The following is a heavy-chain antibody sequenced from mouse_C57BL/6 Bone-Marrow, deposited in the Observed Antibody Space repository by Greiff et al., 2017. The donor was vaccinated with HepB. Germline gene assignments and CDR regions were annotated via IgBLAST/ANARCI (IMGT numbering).Heavy chain of an antibody. Sequence: QVQLQQSGAELVRPGASVKLSCKASGYTFTDYYINWVKQRPGQGLEWIARIYPGSGNTYYNEKFKGKATLTAEKSSSNAYMQLSSLTSEDSAVYFCAREGTTVVEDYWGQGTTLTVSS. D-gene: IGHD1-1*01. CDR2: IYPGSGNT. V-gene: IGHV1-76*01. J-gene: IGHJ2*01. CDR3: AREGTTVVEDY. CDR1: GYTFTDYY.